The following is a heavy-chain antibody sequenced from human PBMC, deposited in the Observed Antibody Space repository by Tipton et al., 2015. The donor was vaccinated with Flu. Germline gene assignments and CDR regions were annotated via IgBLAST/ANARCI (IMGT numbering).Heavy chain of an antibody. Sequence: LRLSCTVSGYSISSGYYWGWIRHPPGKGLEWIGSIYHSGSTYYNPSLKSRVTISVDTSKNQFSLKLSSVTAADTAVYYCARGPEQWLVNPHYFDYWGQGTLVTVSS. CDR3: ARGPEQWLVNPHYFDY. CDR2: IYHSGST. J-gene: IGHJ4*02. D-gene: IGHD6-19*01. V-gene: IGHV4-38-2*02. CDR1: GYSISSGYY.